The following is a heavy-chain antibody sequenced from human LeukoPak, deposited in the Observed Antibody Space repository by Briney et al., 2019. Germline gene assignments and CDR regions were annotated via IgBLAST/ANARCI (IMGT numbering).Heavy chain of an antibody. CDR3: TTDESSGWAFDY. Sequence: GGSLRLSCAASGFTFSNAWMSWVRQAPGKGLEWVGCIKSKTDGGTTDYAAPVKGRFTISRDDSKNTQYLQMNSLKTEDTAVYYCTTDESSGWAFDYWGQGTLVTVSS. CDR1: GFTFSNAW. CDR2: IKSKTDGGTT. J-gene: IGHJ4*02. D-gene: IGHD6-19*01. V-gene: IGHV3-15*01.